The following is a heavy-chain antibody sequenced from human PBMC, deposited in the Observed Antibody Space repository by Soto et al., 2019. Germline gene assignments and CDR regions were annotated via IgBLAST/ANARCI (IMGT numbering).Heavy chain of an antibody. CDR2: IYYSGST. CDR3: ARRGYCSSTSCYLVDY. CDR1: GGSISSSSYY. J-gene: IGHJ4*02. Sequence: QLQLQESGPGLVKPSETLSLTCTVSGGSISSSSYYWGWIRQPPGKGLEWIGSIYYSGSTYYNPSLKSRVTISVDTSKNQLSLKLSSVTDADTAVYYCARRGYCSSTSCYLVDYWGQGTLVNVSS. D-gene: IGHD2-2*01. V-gene: IGHV4-39*01.